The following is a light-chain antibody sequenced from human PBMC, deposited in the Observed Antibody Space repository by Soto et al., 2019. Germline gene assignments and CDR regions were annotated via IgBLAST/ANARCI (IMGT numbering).Light chain of an antibody. J-gene: IGKJ1*01. Sequence: DIQMTQSPSSLSASVGDRVTITCRASQSISIYLNWYQQKPGKAPKVLIYAASSLQSGVPPRFSGSGSGKYFTLTISSLQPEDFATYYCQQSYNIPRATFCQGTKVEIK. CDR1: QSISIY. CDR3: QQSYNIPRAT. V-gene: IGKV1-39*01. CDR2: AAS.